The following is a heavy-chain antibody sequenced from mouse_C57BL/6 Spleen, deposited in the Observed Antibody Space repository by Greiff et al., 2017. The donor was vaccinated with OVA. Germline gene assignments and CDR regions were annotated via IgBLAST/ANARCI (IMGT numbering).Heavy chain of an antibody. V-gene: IGHV1-82*01. CDR2: IYPGDGDT. CDR3: ARAVITTVVADWYFDV. J-gene: IGHJ1*03. CDR1: GYAFSSSW. D-gene: IGHD1-1*01. Sequence: VQLQQSGPELVKPGASVKISCKASGYAFSSSWMNWVKQRPGKGLEWIGRIYPGDGDTNYNGKFKGKATLTADKSSSTAYMELRSLTSEDSAVYFCARAVITTVVADWYFDVWGTGTTVTVSS.